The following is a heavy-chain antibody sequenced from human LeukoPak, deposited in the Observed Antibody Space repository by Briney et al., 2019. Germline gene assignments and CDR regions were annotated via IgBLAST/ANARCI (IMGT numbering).Heavy chain of an antibody. CDR1: GFTFSSYW. CDR2: IKQDGSEK. V-gene: IGHV3-7*01. CDR3: ARDRGSSWYVYYYYYMDV. D-gene: IGHD6-13*01. Sequence: GGSLRLSCAASGFTFSSYWMSWVRQAPGKGLEWVANIKQDGSEKYYVDSVKGRFTISRDNAKNSLYLQMNSLRAEDTAVYYCARDRGSSWYVYYYYYMDVWGKGTTVTVSS. J-gene: IGHJ6*03.